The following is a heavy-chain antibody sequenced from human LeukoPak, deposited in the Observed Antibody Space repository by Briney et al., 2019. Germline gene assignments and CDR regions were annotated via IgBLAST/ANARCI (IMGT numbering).Heavy chain of an antibody. J-gene: IGHJ4*02. D-gene: IGHD3-16*01. V-gene: IGHV4-34*01. CDR3: ARGRFRIMTH. CDR1: SGSFSGYY. Sequence: PSETLSLTCVVYSGSFSGYYWSWIRQPPGKGLEWIGEIERSGSTTYNPSLKSRVNVLLDTSKNQFSLRLSSVTAADTAVYYCARGRFRIMTHWGQGTLVTVSS. CDR2: IERSGST.